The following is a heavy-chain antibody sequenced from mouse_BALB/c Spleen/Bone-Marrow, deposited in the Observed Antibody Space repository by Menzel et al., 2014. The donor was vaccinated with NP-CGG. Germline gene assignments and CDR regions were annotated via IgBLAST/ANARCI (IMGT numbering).Heavy chain of an antibody. J-gene: IGHJ3*01. D-gene: IGHD2-4*01. CDR3: ARDYDPAWFAY. Sequence: EVHLVESGPDLVKPSQSLSLTCTVTGYSITSGYSWHWIRQLPGNKLEWMGYIHYSGSTNYNPSLKSRISITRDTSKNQFFLQLNSVTTEDTATYYCARDYDPAWFAYWGQGTLVTVSA. CDR1: GYSITSGYS. CDR2: IHYSGST. V-gene: IGHV3-1*02.